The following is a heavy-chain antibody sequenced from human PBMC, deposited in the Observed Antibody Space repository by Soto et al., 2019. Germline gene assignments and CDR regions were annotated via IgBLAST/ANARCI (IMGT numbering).Heavy chain of an antibody. Sequence: WETLSLTCAVSGSSMSGFYWGWVRQPPGKGLEWIGSIFHSGNSYYNPSLKSRVILSVDTSKNQFSLNLTAAIAADTAVYYCAREDDGMDVWGQGTPVTVSS. CDR1: GSSMSGFY. CDR3: AREDDGMDV. J-gene: IGHJ6*02. V-gene: IGHV4-38-2*02. CDR2: IFHSGNS.